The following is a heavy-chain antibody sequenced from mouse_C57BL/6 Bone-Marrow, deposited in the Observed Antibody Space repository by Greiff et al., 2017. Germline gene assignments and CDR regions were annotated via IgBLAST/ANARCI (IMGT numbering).Heavy chain of an antibody. V-gene: IGHV1-69*01. CDR1: GYTFTSYW. D-gene: IGHD1-1*01. Sequence: QVQLKQPGAELVMPGASVKLSCKASGYTFTSYWMHWVKQRPGQGLEWIGEIDPSDSYTNYNQKFKGKSTLTVDKSSSTAYMQLSSLTSEDSAVYYCARGYYGSSSYYYAMDYWGQGTSVTVSS. CDR2: IDPSDSYT. J-gene: IGHJ4*01. CDR3: ARGYYGSSSYYYAMDY.